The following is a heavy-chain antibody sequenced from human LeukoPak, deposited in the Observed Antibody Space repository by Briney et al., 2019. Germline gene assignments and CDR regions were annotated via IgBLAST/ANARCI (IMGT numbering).Heavy chain of an antibody. V-gene: IGHV4-30-2*05. CDR3: ARVGAMYCGGDCYYVDY. J-gene: IGHJ4*02. Sequence: SQTLSLTCAVSGGSISSGGYSWSWIRQPPGKGLEWIGYIYHSGSTYYNPSLKSRNTISVDTSKNQFSLKLSSVTAADTAVYYCARVGAMYCGGDCYYVDYWGQGTLVTVSS. D-gene: IGHD2-21*02. CDR1: GGSISSGGYS. CDR2: IYHSGST.